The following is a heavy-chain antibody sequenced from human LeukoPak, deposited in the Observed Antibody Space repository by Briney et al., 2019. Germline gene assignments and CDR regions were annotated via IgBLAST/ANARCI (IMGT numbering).Heavy chain of an antibody. CDR2: INWNGDST. CDR1: GFTXSXYG. J-gene: IGHJ4*02. Sequence: XXXSGFTXSXYGMTWVRHAPGKGLEWLSLINWNGDSTYYADSVKGRFTISRDNAKNSLYLQMSSLRTEDTAFYYXXXXXXXXXXXXYYFDYWGQGTLVTVSS. V-gene: IGHV3-43*01. CDR3: XXXXXXXXXXXYYFDY.